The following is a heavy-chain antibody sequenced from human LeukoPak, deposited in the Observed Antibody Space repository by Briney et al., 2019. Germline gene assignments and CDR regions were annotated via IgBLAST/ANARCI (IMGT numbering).Heavy chain of an antibody. CDR3: ARDRTLDAFDI. CDR2: IYYSGST. D-gene: IGHD3-16*01. Sequence: SETLSLTCTVSGGSISSYYWSWIRQPPGKGLEWIGYIYYSGSTNYNPSLKGRVTISVDTSKNQFSLKLSSVTAADTAVYYCARDRTLDAFDIWGQGTMVTVSS. J-gene: IGHJ3*02. CDR1: GGSISSYY. V-gene: IGHV4-59*01.